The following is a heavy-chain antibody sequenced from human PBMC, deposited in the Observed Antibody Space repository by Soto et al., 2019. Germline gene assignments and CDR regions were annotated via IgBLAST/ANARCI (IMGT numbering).Heavy chain of an antibody. CDR3: ARGGGCSSTSCRRNWFDP. CDR1: GGSISSYY. Sequence: SETLSLTCTVSGGSISSYYWSWIRQPPGKGLEWIGYIYYSGGTNYNPSLKSRVTISVDTSKNQFSLKLSSVTAADTAVYYCARGGGCSSTSCRRNWFDPWGQGTLVTVSS. J-gene: IGHJ5*02. CDR2: IYYSGGT. D-gene: IGHD2-2*01. V-gene: IGHV4-59*01.